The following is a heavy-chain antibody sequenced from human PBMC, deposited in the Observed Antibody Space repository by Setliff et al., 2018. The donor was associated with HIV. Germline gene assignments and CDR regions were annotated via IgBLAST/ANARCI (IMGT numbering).Heavy chain of an antibody. Sequence: PSETLSLTCTVSGDSISTDNYHWGWIRQPPGKGLEWIGHPAKTDYNPSLKSRVTVSVDTSKNQLSLRLSSVTAADTAVYYCARHAALIKRYYYYYLDVWGKGTTVTGSS. CDR1: GDSISTDNYH. V-gene: IGHV4-39*01. D-gene: IGHD5-18*01. CDR2: PAKT. J-gene: IGHJ6*03. CDR3: ARHAALIKRYYYYYLDV.